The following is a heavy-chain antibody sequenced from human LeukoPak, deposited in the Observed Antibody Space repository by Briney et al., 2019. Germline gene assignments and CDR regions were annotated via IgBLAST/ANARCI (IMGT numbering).Heavy chain of an antibody. V-gene: IGHV3-23*01. CDR3: AKGVDTMIVVYHLEGFDI. J-gene: IGHJ3*02. D-gene: IGHD3-22*01. CDR2: ISGSGGST. Sequence: GGTLRLPCAASGFTFSSYGMSWVRQAPGKGLEWVSAISGSGGSTYYADSVKGRFTISRDNSKNTLYLQMNSLRAEDTAVYYCAKGVDTMIVVYHLEGFDIWGQGTMVTVSS. CDR1: GFTFSSYG.